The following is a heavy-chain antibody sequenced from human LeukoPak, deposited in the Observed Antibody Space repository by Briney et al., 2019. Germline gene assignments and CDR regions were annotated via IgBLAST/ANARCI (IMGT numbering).Heavy chain of an antibody. CDR1: GGSFSGYY. V-gene: IGHV4-34*01. CDR3: ARVIAPTTVTPYYYYGMDV. D-gene: IGHD4-17*01. J-gene: IGHJ6*02. CDR2: INHSGST. Sequence: SETLSLTCAVYGGSFSGYYWSWIRQPPGKGLEWIGEINHSGSTNYNPSLKSRVTISVDTSKNQFSLKLSSVTAADTAVYYCARVIAPTTVTPYYYYGMDVWGQGTTVTVSS.